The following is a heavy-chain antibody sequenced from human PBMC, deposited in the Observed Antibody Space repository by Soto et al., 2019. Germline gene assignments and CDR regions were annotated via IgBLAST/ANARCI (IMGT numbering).Heavy chain of an antibody. CDR3: ARGASDFGVVTIDY. D-gene: IGHD3-3*01. CDR2: IYHSGST. CDR1: GGSISSGDYY. Sequence: SETLSLTCTVSGGSISSGDYYWSWIRQPPGKGLEWIGYIYHSGSTYYNPSLKSRVTISVDRSKNQFSLKLSSVTAADTAVYYCARGASDFGVVTIDYWGQGTLVTVSS. V-gene: IGHV4-30-2*01. J-gene: IGHJ4*02.